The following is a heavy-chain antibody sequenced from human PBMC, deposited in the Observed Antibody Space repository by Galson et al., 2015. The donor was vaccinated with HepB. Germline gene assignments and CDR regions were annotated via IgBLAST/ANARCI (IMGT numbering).Heavy chain of an antibody. CDR2: INGGNGYT. D-gene: IGHD1-26*01. V-gene: IGHV1-3*01. CDR1: GDTFINSA. CDR3: ARRSPSGASDDALDV. Sequence: SVKVSCKASGDTFINSAIYWVRQAPGQRPEWMGWINGGNGYTEYSQKFQSRVTITRDTSANTVYMKLSSLRSEDTAVYYCARRSPSGASDDALDVWGQGTTVTVSS. J-gene: IGHJ3*01.